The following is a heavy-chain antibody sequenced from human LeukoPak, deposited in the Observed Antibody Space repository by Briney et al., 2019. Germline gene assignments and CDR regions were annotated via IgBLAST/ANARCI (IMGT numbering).Heavy chain of an antibody. D-gene: IGHD5-12*01. V-gene: IGHV3-30-3*01. CDR3: ARDSGGYDPVDY. CDR2: ISYDGSNK. J-gene: IGHJ4*02. Sequence: GGSLRLSCAASGFTFSSYAMHWVCQAPGKGLEWVAVISYDGSNKYYADSVKGRFTISRDNAKNSLYLQMNSLRAEDTAVYYCARDSGGYDPVDYWGQGTLVTVSS. CDR1: GFTFSSYA.